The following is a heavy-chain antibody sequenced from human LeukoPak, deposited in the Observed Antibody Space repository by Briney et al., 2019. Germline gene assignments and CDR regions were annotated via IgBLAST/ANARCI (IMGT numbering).Heavy chain of an antibody. CDR2: IYYSGST. J-gene: IGHJ4*02. V-gene: IGHV4-39*01. Sequence: PSETLSLTCTVSGGSISTSGYYWSWIRQPPGKGLEWIGTIYYSGSTSYNPSLKSRVTISVDTSKNQFSLKLTPVTAADTALYYCARHGHHGDHDYWGQGTLVTVSS. D-gene: IGHD2-21*02. CDR1: GGSISTSGYY. CDR3: ARHGHHGDHDY.